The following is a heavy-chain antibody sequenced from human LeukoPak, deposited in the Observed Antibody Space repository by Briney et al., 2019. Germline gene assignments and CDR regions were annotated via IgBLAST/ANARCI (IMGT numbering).Heavy chain of an antibody. V-gene: IGHV3-30-3*01. D-gene: IGHD1-26*01. CDR3: ASGSRTNDY. J-gene: IGHJ4*02. Sequence: GGSLRLSCAASGFSFTDFSMHWVRQAPGKGLEWVAVISYDGDDKFNPDSVKGRFTIARDNSRNTLYLQMNSLRAEDTAVYYCASGSRTNDYWGQGTLVTVSS. CDR2: ISYDGDDK. CDR1: GFSFTDFS.